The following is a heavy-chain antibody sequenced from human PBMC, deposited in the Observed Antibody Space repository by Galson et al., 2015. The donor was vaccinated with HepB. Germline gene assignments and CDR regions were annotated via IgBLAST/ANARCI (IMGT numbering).Heavy chain of an antibody. Sequence: SLRLSCAASGFTFSSYAMHWVRQAPGKGLEWVAVISYDGSNKYYADSVKDRFTISRDNSKNTLYLQMNSLRAEDTAVYYCARGGYYLYGYYYGMDVWGQGTTVTVSS. CDR1: GFTFSSYA. CDR3: ARGGYYLYGYYYGMDV. J-gene: IGHJ6*02. V-gene: IGHV3-30-3*01. D-gene: IGHD3-10*01. CDR2: ISYDGSNK.